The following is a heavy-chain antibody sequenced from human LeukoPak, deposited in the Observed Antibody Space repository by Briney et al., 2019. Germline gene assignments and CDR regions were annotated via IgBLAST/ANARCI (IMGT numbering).Heavy chain of an antibody. CDR1: GGSFSGYY. Sequence: PSETLSLTCAVYGGSFSGYYWSWIRQPPGKGLEWIGYIYYSGSTNYNPSLKSRVTISVDTSKNQFSLKLSSVTAADTAVYYCARHPGDGYNFDYWGQGTLVTVSS. D-gene: IGHD5-24*01. J-gene: IGHJ4*02. CDR2: IYYSGST. CDR3: ARHPGDGYNFDY. V-gene: IGHV4-59*08.